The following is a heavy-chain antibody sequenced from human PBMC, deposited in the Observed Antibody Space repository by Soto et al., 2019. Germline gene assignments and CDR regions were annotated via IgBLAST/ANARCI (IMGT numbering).Heavy chain of an antibody. CDR1: GGSFSGYY. J-gene: IGHJ4*02. Sequence: SETLSLTCAVYGGSFSGYYWSWIRQPPGKGLEWIGEINHSGSTNYNPSLKSRVTISVDTSKNQFSLKLSSVTAADTAVYYCARGYYGDYGYYFDYWGQGTLVTVSS. D-gene: IGHD4-17*01. CDR3: ARGYYGDYGYYFDY. V-gene: IGHV4-34*01. CDR2: INHSGST.